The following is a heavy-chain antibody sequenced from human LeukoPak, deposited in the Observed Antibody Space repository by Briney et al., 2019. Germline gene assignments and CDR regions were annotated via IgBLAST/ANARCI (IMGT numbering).Heavy chain of an antibody. CDR2: IDPSDSYT. Sequence: GESLKISCKGSVYSFTSYWITWVRHMPEKGLECMARIDPSDSYTNYSPSFQGHVTISADTSISTAYLQWSSLKASDTAIYYCARLVPAAMSGCDYWGQGTLVTVSS. J-gene: IGHJ4*02. D-gene: IGHD2-2*01. CDR1: VYSFTSYW. V-gene: IGHV5-10-1*01. CDR3: ARLVPAAMSGCDY.